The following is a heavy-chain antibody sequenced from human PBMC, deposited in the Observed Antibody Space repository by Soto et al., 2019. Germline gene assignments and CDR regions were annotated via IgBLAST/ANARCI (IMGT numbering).Heavy chain of an antibody. CDR1: GGSISSSSYY. CDR3: ARRRRQWLSYDY. Sequence: SETLSLTCTVSGGSISSSSYYWGWIRQPPGKGLEWIGSIYYSGSTYYNPSLKSRVTISVDTSKNQFSLKLSSVTAADTAVYYCARRRRQWLSYDYWGQGTLVTVSS. CDR2: IYYSGST. D-gene: IGHD3-22*01. V-gene: IGHV4-39*01. J-gene: IGHJ4*02.